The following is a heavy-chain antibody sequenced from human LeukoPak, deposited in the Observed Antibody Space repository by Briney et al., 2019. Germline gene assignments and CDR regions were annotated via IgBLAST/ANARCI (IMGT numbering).Heavy chain of an antibody. Sequence: PSETMSLTCGLSGGSVSSTNWWTWIRQPPGKGLEWIGEVHLDGRTNFNPSLKSRLTMSVDLSENHVSLKLTSVTAADTAVYYCARAGGFYRPLDYSGQGTLVTVSS. J-gene: IGHJ4*02. CDR3: ARAGGFYRPLDY. CDR2: VHLDGRT. V-gene: IGHV4-4*02. D-gene: IGHD6-25*01. CDR1: GGSVSSTNW.